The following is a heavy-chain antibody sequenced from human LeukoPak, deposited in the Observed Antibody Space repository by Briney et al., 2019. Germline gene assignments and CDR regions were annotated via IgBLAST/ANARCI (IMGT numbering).Heavy chain of an antibody. CDR1: GGSISSGGYY. Sequence: SETLSLTCTVSGGSISSGGYYWSWIRQHPGKGLEWIGYIYYSGSTYYNPPLKSRVTISVDTSKNQFSLKLSSVAAADTAVYYCARVITIFGVVDYWGQGTLVTVSS. D-gene: IGHD3-3*01. CDR3: ARVITIFGVVDY. J-gene: IGHJ4*02. V-gene: IGHV4-31*03. CDR2: IYYSGST.